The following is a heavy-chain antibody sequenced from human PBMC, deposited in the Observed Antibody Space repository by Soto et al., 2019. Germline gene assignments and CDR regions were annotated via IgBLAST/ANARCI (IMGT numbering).Heavy chain of an antibody. CDR3: ARDRHERITMVRGVIIYATNWFDP. CDR2: IYYRGSP. V-gene: IGHV4-30-4*02. D-gene: IGHD3-10*01. J-gene: IGHJ5*02. Sequence: SETLSLPGPVSYGSISRGDYYWSWFRQPSGRGLAWLGYIYYRGSPYYNPSLKSRVPISVDTSTNPFSLKLSSVTAADGAVYDCARDRHERITMVRGVIIYATNWFDPWGRGTLVTVS. CDR1: YGSISRGDYY.